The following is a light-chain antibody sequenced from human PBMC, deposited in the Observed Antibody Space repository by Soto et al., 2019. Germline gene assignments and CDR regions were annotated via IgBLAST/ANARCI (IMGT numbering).Light chain of an antibody. CDR1: SSDVGSYNL. CDR2: EGS. J-gene: IGLJ2*01. V-gene: IGLV2-23*01. Sequence: QSALTQPASVSGSPGQSITISCTGTSSDVGSYNLVSWYQQHPGKAPKLMIYEGSKRPSGVSNRFSGSKSGNTASLIISGLQAEDEADYYCCSYAVSSTYVVFGGGTKLTVL. CDR3: CSYAVSSTYVV.